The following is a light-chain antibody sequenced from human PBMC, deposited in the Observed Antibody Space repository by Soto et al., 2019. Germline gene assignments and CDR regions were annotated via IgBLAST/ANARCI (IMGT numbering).Light chain of an antibody. Sequence: QSALTQPPSASGSPGQSVTISCTGTSSDFGGYNYVSWYQQHPGESPKLMIYDVNKRPSGVPDRFSGSKSGNTASLTVSGLQAEDEADYYCSSYAGSNNFVVFGGGTQLTVL. CDR3: SSYAGSNNFVV. CDR2: DVN. V-gene: IGLV2-8*01. J-gene: IGLJ2*01. CDR1: SSDFGGYNY.